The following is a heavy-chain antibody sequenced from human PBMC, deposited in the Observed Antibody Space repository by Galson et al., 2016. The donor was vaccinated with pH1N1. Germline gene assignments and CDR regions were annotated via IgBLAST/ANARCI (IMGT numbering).Heavy chain of an antibody. CDR1: GFTFNNYW. CDR2: INQDGTEL. CDR3: ARRYFDS. V-gene: IGHV3-7*01. J-gene: IGHJ4*02. Sequence: SLRLSCAASGFTFNNYWMQWVRQAPGKGLEWVANINQDGTELYYGNSVKGRFTIPRDNAKNSLLLQMSGLRVEDTAVYYCARRYFDSWGQGTLVTVSS.